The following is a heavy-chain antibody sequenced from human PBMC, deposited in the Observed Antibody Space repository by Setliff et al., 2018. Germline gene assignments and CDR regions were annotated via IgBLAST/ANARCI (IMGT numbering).Heavy chain of an antibody. D-gene: IGHD3-22*01. CDR2: SKYRGNT. V-gene: IGHV4-34*01. J-gene: IGHJ3*02. CDR1: GGSFSDYY. Sequence: SETLSLTCAVYGGSFSDYYWSWFRQSPRKGLEWIGESKYRGNTNYNAPLKSRVTISVDTSKNQLFLKLSSVTAADTAVYYCARNKADDKSGADTFDMWGQGTMVTVSS. CDR3: ARNKADDKSGADTFDM.